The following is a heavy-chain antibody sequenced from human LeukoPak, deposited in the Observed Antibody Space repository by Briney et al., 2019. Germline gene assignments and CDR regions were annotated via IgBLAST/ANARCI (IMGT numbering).Heavy chain of an antibody. J-gene: IGHJ4*02. CDR3: AKAQLGTYYFDY. Sequence: GGSLRLSCAASGFTFSSYGMHWVRQAPGKGLEWVAVISYDGSNKYYADSVKGRFTISRDNSKNTLYLQMNSLRAEDTAVYYCAKAQLGTYYFDYWGQGTLVTVSS. D-gene: IGHD6-13*01. V-gene: IGHV3-30*18. CDR1: GFTFSSYG. CDR2: ISYDGSNK.